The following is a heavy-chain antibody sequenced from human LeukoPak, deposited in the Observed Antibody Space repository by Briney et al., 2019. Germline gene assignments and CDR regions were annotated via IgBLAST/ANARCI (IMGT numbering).Heavy chain of an antibody. CDR3: ARVLRNYYSYMDV. D-gene: IGHD5/OR15-5a*01. Sequence: SETLSLTCAVYGGSFSGYYWSWIRQPPGKGLEWIGEINHSGSTNYNPSLKSRVTISVDTSKNQFSLKLSSVTAADTAVYYCARVLRNYYSYMDVWGKGTTVTVSS. V-gene: IGHV4-34*01. CDR1: GGSFSGYY. J-gene: IGHJ6*03. CDR2: INHSGST.